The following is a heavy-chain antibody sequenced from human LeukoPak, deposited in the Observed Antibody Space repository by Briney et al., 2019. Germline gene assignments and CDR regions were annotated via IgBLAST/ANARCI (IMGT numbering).Heavy chain of an antibody. V-gene: IGHV2-5*01. J-gene: IGHJ3*02. CDR1: GFSFRSGGVG. CDR2: IYENDEK. Sequence: KESGPTLVKPRQTLRLTCTFSGFSFRSGGVGVGWIRQPPGKALEWLGVIYENDEKLYSSSLQNRLTITKDTSRNQVVLTMANMDLVDTATYYCAHRHREVASDIWGQGTMVTVSS. D-gene: IGHD2-15*01. CDR3: AHRHREVASDI.